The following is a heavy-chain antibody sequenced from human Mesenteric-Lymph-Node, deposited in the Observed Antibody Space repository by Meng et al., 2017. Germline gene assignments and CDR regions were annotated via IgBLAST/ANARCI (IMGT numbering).Heavy chain of an antibody. CDR3: ARDYGGNLYWYFDL. J-gene: IGHJ2*01. Sequence: SETLSLTCTVSGDSISSYYWSWIRQSPGKGLEWIGHINYSGSSNYNLSLKSRVTMSVDTSKNQFFLKLSSVTAADTAVYYCARDYGGNLYWYFDLWGRGTLVTVSS. CDR2: INYSGSS. D-gene: IGHD4-23*01. CDR1: GDSISSYY. V-gene: IGHV4-59*01.